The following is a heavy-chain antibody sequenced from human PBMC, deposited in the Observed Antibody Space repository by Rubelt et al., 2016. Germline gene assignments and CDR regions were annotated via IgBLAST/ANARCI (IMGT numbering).Heavy chain of an antibody. V-gene: IGHV4-4*02. D-gene: IGHD6-19*01. Sequence: SLTCAVSGGSINDNNWWSWVRQPPGKGLEWIGEISHSESTSYNPSLQSRVTISMDKSMHHFSLRLSSVTAADTAVYYCARNSIGWSQMDYWGQGTQVTVSS. CDR1: GGSINDNNW. CDR3: ARNSIGWSQMDY. CDR2: ISHSEST. J-gene: IGHJ4*02.